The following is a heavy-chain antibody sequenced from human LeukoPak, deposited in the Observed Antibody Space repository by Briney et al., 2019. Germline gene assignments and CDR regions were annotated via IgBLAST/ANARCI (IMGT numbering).Heavy chain of an antibody. CDR2: IIPIFGTA. V-gene: IGHV1-69*13. CDR1: GGTFSSYA. D-gene: IGHD6-13*01. CDR3: AKGPGYSSSWDN. Sequence: GASVKVSCKASGGTFSSYAISWVRQAPGQGLEWMGGIIPIFGTANYAQKFQGRVTITADESTSTAYMELSSLRAEDTALYYCAKGPGYSSSWDNWGQGTLVTVSS. J-gene: IGHJ4*02.